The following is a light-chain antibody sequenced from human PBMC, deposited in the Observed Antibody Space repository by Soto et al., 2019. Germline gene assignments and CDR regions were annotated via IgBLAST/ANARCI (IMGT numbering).Light chain of an antibody. CDR3: MQATQFPVT. J-gene: IGKJ3*01. V-gene: IGKV2-24*01. CDR1: QSPVHSDGNTY. Sequence: DIVMTQTPLSSPVTLGQPASISCRSSQSPVHSDGNTYLSWLQQRPGQPPRLLIYHISNRFSGVTDRFSGSGAETDFTLKISRVEAEDVRVYYCMQATQFPVTFGPGTKVDIK. CDR2: HIS.